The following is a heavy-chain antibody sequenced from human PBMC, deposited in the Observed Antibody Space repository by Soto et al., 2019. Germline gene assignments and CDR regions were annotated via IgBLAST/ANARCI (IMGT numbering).Heavy chain of an antibody. CDR1: GYSFTSYW. D-gene: IGHD6-19*01. J-gene: IGHJ3*02. CDR3: AKERVVVAGDDFDI. CDR2: IYPGDSET. Sequence: GESLKISCRGSGYSFTSYWIGWVRQMPGKGLEWMGGIYPGDSETRYSPSFQGQVTISADKSLNAAYLQFDNLRASGTAMYYCAKERVVVAGDDFDIWGQGTLVTVSS. V-gene: IGHV5-51*01.